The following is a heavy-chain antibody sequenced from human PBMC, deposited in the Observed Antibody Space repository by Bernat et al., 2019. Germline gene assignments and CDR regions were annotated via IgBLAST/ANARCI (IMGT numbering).Heavy chain of an antibody. CDR1: GFTFSSYG. J-gene: IGHJ4*02. D-gene: IGHD3-22*01. V-gene: IGHV3-30*18. Sequence: QVQLVESGGGVVQPGRSLRLSCAASGFTFSSYGMHWVRQAPGKGLEWVAVISYDGSNKYYADSVKGRFTISRDNSKNTLYLQMNSLRAEDTAVYYCAKDLTGVVVIEGPDYWSQGTLVTVSS. CDR2: ISYDGSNK. CDR3: AKDLTGVVVIEGPDY.